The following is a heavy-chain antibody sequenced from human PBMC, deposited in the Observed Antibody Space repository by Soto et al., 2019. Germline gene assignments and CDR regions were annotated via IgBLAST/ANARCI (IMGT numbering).Heavy chain of an antibody. CDR3: ARDIPGVRDYGMDV. CDR1: GFTFSSYA. V-gene: IGHV3-23*01. Sequence: EVQLLESGGGLVQPGGSLRLSCAASGFTFSSYAMKWVRQAPGKGLAWVSLLGDSGTPTYYADSGKGRFTISRDTSGKTQVREMYSLRAEDTAVYYCARDIPGVRDYGMDVGGQGTTVTVSS. CDR2: LGDSGTPT. D-gene: IGHD2-2*01. J-gene: IGHJ6*02.